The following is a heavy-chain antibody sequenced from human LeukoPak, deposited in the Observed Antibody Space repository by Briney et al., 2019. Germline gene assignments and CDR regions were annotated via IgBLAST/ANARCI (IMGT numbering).Heavy chain of an antibody. CDR2: IIPIFGTA. Sequence: GASVKLSCKASGGTFSSYAISWVRQAPGQGLGWMGGIIPIFGTANYAQKFQGRVTITADESTSTAYMELSSLRSEDTAVYYCARPFGMVQGVMADYYYMDVWGKGTTVTVSS. V-gene: IGHV1-69*01. D-gene: IGHD3-10*01. CDR3: ARPFGMVQGVMADYYYMDV. CDR1: GGTFSSYA. J-gene: IGHJ6*03.